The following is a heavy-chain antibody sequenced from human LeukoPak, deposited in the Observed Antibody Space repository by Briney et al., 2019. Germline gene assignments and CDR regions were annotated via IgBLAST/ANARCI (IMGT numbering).Heavy chain of an antibody. CDR2: IKQDGSEK. CDR3: AREGRRLADY. J-gene: IGHJ4*02. Sequence: GGSLRLSCAASGFTFSSYTMNWVRQPPGKGLEWVANIKQDGSEKYYVDSVKGRFTISRDNAKNSLYLQMNSLRAEDTAVYYCAREGRRLADYWGQGTLVTVSS. CDR1: GFTFSSYT. V-gene: IGHV3-7*01.